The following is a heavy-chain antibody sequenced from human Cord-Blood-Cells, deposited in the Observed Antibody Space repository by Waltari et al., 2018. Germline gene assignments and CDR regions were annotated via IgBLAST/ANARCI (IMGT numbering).Heavy chain of an antibody. Sequence: QVQLQESGPGLVKPSETLSLTCTVSGGSISSHYWSWIRQPPGKGLEWIGNIYYSGSTNSIPARESLVTVSVDSSKNQFSLKLSSVTAADTAVYYCARVRRYDFWGGGDAFDIWGQGTMVTVSS. CDR2: IYYSGST. D-gene: IGHD3-3*01. CDR3: ARVRRYDFWGGGDAFDI. V-gene: IGHV4-59*11. J-gene: IGHJ3*02. CDR1: GGSISSHY.